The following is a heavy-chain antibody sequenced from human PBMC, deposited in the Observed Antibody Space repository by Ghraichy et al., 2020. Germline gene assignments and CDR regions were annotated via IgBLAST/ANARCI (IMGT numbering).Heavy chain of an antibody. CDR3: ASRTTAIGRGAFDV. CDR1: GGSISSYY. D-gene: IGHD2-21*02. J-gene: IGHJ3*01. CDR2: IYYSGST. V-gene: IGHV4-59*01. Sequence: SQTLSLTCTVSGGSISSYYWSWIRQPPGKGLEWIGYIYYSGSTNYNPSLKSRVTISVDTSKNQFSLKLSSVTAADTAVYYCASRTTAIGRGAFDVWGQGTMVTVSS.